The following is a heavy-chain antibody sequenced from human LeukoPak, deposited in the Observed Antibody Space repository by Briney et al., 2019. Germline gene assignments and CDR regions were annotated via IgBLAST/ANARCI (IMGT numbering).Heavy chain of an antibody. V-gene: IGHV3-23*01. D-gene: IGHD3-16*01. Sequence: GGSLRLSCAASGFTFSSYVMHWVRRAPGRGLEWVSGISGSGSTYYADSVKGRFTVSRDNSKNILYLQLNSLRADDTAVYYCAKALWGGGYFYFGMDVWGQGTTVAVSS. CDR2: ISGSGST. CDR3: AKALWGGGYFYFGMDV. CDR1: GFTFSSYV. J-gene: IGHJ6*02.